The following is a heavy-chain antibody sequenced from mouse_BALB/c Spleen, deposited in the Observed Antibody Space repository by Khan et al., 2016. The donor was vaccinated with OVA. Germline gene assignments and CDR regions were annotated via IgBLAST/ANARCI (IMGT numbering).Heavy chain of an antibody. V-gene: IGHV1-63*02. Sequence: VQLQQSGTEVVRPGLSVKMSCKASGYTFTHFCIGWVKQRPALGLEWIGVTYPCGGYTNYNEKFKGKATMTVDTSSSTAYMQLSSLTSEDSDIYYCARRRAARATWDYFHYWGQGTSLIVSS. CDR1: GYTFTHFC. J-gene: IGHJ2*02. D-gene: IGHD3-1*01. CDR2: TYPCGGYT. CDR3: ARRRAARATWDYFHY.